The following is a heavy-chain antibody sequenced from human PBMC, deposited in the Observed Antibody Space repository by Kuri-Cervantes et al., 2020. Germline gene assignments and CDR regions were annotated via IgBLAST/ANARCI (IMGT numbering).Heavy chain of an antibody. J-gene: IGHJ4*02. CDR2: IKQDGSEK. CDR1: GFTFSSYA. CDR3: ATITTGVAVAGGGGYFDY. V-gene: IGHV3-7*03. D-gene: IGHD6-19*01. Sequence: GESLKISCAASGFTFSSYAMHWVRQAPGKGLEWVANIKQDGSEKYYVDSVKGRFTISRDNAKNSLYLQMNSLRAEDTALYYCATITTGVAVAGGGGYFDYWGQGTLVTVSS.